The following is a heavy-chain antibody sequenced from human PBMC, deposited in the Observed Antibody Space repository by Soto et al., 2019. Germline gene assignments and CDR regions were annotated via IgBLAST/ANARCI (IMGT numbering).Heavy chain of an antibody. CDR2: ISYDGSNK. CDR3: ARDRVEQQLVKGRRRLKPSYYYYGMDV. Sequence: HPGGSLRLSCAASGFTFSSYAMHWVRQAPGKGLEWVAVISYDGSNKYYADSVKGRFTISRDNSKNTLYLQMNSLRAEDTAVYYCARDRVEQQLVKGRRRLKPSYYYYGMDVWGQGTTVTVSS. D-gene: IGHD6-13*01. CDR1: GFTFSSYA. V-gene: IGHV3-30-3*01. J-gene: IGHJ6*02.